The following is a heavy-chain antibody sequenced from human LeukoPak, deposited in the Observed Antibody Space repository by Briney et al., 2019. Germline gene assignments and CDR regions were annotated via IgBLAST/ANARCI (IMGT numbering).Heavy chain of an antibody. V-gene: IGHV1-24*01. J-gene: IGHJ4*02. CDR3: ATTPHYDDSSGYTATFDY. CDR2: FDPEDGET. CDR1: GYTLTELS. Sequence: GASVKVSCKVSGYTLTELSMHWVRQAPGKGLEWMGGFDPEDGETIYAQKSQGRVTMTEDTSTDTAYMELSSLRSEDTAVYYCATTPHYDDSSGYTATFDYWGQGTLVTVSS. D-gene: IGHD3-22*01.